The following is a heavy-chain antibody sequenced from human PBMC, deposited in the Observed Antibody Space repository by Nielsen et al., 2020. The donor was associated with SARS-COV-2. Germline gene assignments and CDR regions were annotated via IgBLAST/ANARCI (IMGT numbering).Heavy chain of an antibody. CDR3: ARHWREGATFYWFFDL. J-gene: IGHJ2*01. V-gene: IGHV3-74*01. CDR1: GFTFSTYW. Sequence: GESLKISCAASGFTFSTYWMHWVRQAPGKGLVWVSRINSDGSSTSYADSVKGRFTISRDNAKNTLYLQMTSLRPEDTAVYYCARHWREGATFYWFFDLWGRGTLVTVSS. D-gene: IGHD1-26*01. CDR2: INSDGSST.